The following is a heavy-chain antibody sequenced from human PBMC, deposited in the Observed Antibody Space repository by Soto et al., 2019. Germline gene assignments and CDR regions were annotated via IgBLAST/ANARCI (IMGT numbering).Heavy chain of an antibody. D-gene: IGHD6-13*01. CDR2: IKPDGSDT. CDR3: AAWPRSSWFDY. V-gene: IGHV3-7*05. Sequence: EVQLVESGGGLVQPGGSLRLSCAGSGFTFSAFWMSWVRQAPGGRLEWVANIKPDGSDTFYVDSVKGRFTICRDNAENLVYLQMNSLRVEDTAVYYCAAWPRSSWFDYWGQGTLVTVS. CDR1: GFTFSAFW. J-gene: IGHJ4*02.